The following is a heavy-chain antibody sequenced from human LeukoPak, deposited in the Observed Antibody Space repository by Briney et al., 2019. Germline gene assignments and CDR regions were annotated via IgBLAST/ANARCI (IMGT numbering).Heavy chain of an antibody. CDR1: GFTFSSYW. Sequence: GGSLRLSCAASGFTFSSYWMHWVRQVPGKGLVWVSRINSDGSSTSYADSVKGRFTISRDNAKNSLYLQMNSLRAEDTAVYYCATQYYYDLAFDYWGQGTLVTVSS. J-gene: IGHJ4*02. CDR2: INSDGSST. V-gene: IGHV3-74*01. CDR3: ATQYYYDLAFDY. D-gene: IGHD3-22*01.